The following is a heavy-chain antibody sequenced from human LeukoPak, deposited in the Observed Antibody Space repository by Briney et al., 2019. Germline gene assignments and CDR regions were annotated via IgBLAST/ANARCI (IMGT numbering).Heavy chain of an antibody. CDR2: IYHSGST. CDR1: GYSITSGFY. CDR3: ARHEAETATILGNY. J-gene: IGHJ4*02. V-gene: IGHV4-38-2*01. Sequence: PSETLSLTCAVSGYSITSGFYWGWIRQPPGKGLEWVGSIYHSGSTFYNPSLKSRVTMPVDTSKNQFSLRLSSLTAADTAVYYCARHEAETATILGNYWGQGILVTVSS. D-gene: IGHD5-24*01.